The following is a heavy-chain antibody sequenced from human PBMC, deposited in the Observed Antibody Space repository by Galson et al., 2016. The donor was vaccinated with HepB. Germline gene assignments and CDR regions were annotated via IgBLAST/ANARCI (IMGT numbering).Heavy chain of an antibody. CDR2: FDPEDGET. V-gene: IGHV1-24*01. Sequence: SVKVSCKVSGYTLTELSMHWVRQAPGKGLEWMGGFDPEDGETIYAQKFQGRVTMTEDTSTDTAYMELSSLRPEDTAVYYCATLPWFGVPPENFDYWGQGTLVTVSS. CDR1: GYTLTELS. CDR3: ATLPWFGVPPENFDY. D-gene: IGHD3-10*01. J-gene: IGHJ4*02.